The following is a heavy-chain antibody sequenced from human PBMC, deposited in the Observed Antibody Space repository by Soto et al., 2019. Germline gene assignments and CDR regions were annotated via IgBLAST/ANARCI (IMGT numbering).Heavy chain of an antibody. V-gene: IGHV4-38-2*01. CDR1: GDSISRGYH. J-gene: IGHJ5*02. CDR2: IYHTGTT. CDR3: ARHRARNWFDP. D-gene: IGHD6-6*01. Sequence: SETLSLTCAVSGDSISRGYHWAWIRQSPTKGLEWIASIYHTGTTYYNPSLTSRVTISVDTSQNQFSLKLSSVTAADTAVFYCARHRARNWFDPWGQGTLVTVSS.